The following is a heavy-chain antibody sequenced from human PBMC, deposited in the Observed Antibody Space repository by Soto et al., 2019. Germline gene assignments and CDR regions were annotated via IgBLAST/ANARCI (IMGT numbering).Heavy chain of an antibody. CDR3: PRHSSGYYYGFDY. CDR1: GFSLSTSGMR. CDR2: IDWDDDK. V-gene: IGHV2-70*04. D-gene: IGHD3-22*01. J-gene: IGHJ4*02. Sequence: SGPTLVNPTQTLTLTCTFSGFSLSTSGMRVSWIRQPPGKALEWLARIDWDDDKFYSTSLKTRLTISKDTSKNQVVLTMTNMDPVDTATYYCPRHSSGYYYGFDYWGQGTLVTVYS.